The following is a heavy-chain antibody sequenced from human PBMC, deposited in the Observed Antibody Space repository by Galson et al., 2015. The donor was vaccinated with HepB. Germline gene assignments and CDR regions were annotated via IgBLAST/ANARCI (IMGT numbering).Heavy chain of an antibody. CDR1: GFTFSGYS. V-gene: IGHV3-48*02. Sequence: SLRLSCAASGFTFSGYSMNWVRQAPGKGLEWISYIDSSGSTISYPDSVKGRFTVSRDNAKNLLYLQMDSLGDDDTAVYYCARDASPTTDAWYYFDYWGQGTLVTVSS. D-gene: IGHD1-1*01. CDR3: ARDASPTTDAWYYFDY. J-gene: IGHJ4*02. CDR2: IDSSGSTI.